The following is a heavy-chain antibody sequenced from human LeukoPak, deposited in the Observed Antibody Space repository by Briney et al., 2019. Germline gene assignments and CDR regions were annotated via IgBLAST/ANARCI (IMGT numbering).Heavy chain of an antibody. CDR1: GGSFSGYY. D-gene: IGHD6-19*01. V-gene: IGHV4-34*01. Sequence: SETLSLTCAVYGGSFSGYYWSWIRQPPGKGLEWIGEINHSGSTNYNPSLKSRVTISVDTSKNQFSLKLSSVTAADTAVYYCARARPYSSGRYYQEWFDPWGQGTLVTVSS. CDR3: ARARPYSSGRYYQEWFDP. CDR2: INHSGST. J-gene: IGHJ5*02.